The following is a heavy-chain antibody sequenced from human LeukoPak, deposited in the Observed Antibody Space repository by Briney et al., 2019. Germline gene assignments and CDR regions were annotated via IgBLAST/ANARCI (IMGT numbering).Heavy chain of an antibody. D-gene: IGHD3-22*01. CDR1: GGTFSSYA. Sequence: GASVKVSCKASGGTFSSYAISWVRQAPGQGLEWMGWINPNSGGTNYAQKFQGRVTMTRDTSISTAYMELSRLRSDDTAVYYCARDRQDSSGSTFDYWGQGTLVTVSS. J-gene: IGHJ4*02. CDR3: ARDRQDSSGSTFDY. V-gene: IGHV1-2*02. CDR2: INPNSGGT.